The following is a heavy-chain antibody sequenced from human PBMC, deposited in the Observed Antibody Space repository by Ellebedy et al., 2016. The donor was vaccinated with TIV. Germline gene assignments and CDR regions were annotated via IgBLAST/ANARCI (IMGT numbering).Heavy chain of an antibody. D-gene: IGHD6-13*01. Sequence: GESLKISCAASGFTVSSNYMRWVRQAPGKGLAWVSVIYSGGDTYYADSVKGRFTISRDNSNNPLYLQMNSLRAEDTAVYYRASKRFGYSSTWYRGWYFDRWGRGTLVTVSS. J-gene: IGHJ2*01. CDR2: IYSGGDT. CDR3: ASKRFGYSSTWYRGWYFDR. V-gene: IGHV3-53*01. CDR1: GFTVSSNY.